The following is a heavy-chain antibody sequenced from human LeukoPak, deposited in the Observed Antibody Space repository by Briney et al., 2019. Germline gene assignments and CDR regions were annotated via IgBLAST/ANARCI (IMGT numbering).Heavy chain of an antibody. Sequence: GGSLRLSCTASGFTFSGYSISWVRQAPGKGLEWVANIKDDGGMKDYADSVKGRFTISRDNSKNTLYLQMNSLRSDDTAVYYCVGQLLRAVWGKGTTVTVSS. CDR1: GFTFSGYS. V-gene: IGHV3-7*01. CDR3: VGQLLRAV. J-gene: IGHJ6*04. D-gene: IGHD2-2*01. CDR2: IKDDGGMK.